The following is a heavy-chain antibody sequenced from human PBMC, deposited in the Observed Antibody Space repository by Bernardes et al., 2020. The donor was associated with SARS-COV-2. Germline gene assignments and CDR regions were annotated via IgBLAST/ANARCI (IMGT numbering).Heavy chain of an antibody. D-gene: IGHD2-15*01. CDR3: ARGPLSGLRYFEL. J-gene: IGHJ2*01. Sequence: ASVKDYCKTSGYTFTAYYLHWVRQAPGHGLEWMGWINPKGGGTNYAQKFQGRVTMTRDTSISTGYMELGRLKSDDAAIYYCARGPLSGLRYFELWGRGTLVTVSA. V-gene: IGHV1-2*02. CDR1: GYTFTAYY. CDR2: INPKGGGT.